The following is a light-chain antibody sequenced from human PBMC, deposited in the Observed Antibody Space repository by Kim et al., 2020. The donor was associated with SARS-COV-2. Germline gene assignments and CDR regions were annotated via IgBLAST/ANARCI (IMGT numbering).Light chain of an antibody. CDR1: NGHSTYA. CDR2: LHSDGRH. CDR3: QTWGSGTVV. J-gene: IGLJ2*01. V-gene: IGLV4-69*01. Sequence: QPVLTQSPSASASLGASVKLTCTLSNGHSTYAIAWYQQQPDKSPRYLMKLHSDGRHVKGDGIPDRLSGSSSGPQRYLTISSLQSEDEADYYCQTWGSGTVVFGGGTQLTVL.